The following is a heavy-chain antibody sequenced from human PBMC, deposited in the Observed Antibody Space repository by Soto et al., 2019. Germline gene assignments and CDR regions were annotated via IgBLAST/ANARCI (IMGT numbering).Heavy chain of an antibody. CDR3: ARVSIAARRGHYYGMDV. Sequence: ASVKVSCKASGYIFTGYYMHWVRQAPGQGLEWMGWINPNSGGTNYAQKFQGWVTMTRDTSISTAYMELSRLRSDDTAVYYCARVSIAARRGHYYGMDVWGQGTTVTVSS. CDR1: GYIFTGYY. CDR2: INPNSGGT. V-gene: IGHV1-2*04. J-gene: IGHJ6*02. D-gene: IGHD6-6*01.